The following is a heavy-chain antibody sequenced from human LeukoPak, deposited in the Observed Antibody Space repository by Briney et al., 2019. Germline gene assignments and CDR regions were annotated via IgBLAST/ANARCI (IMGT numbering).Heavy chain of an antibody. V-gene: IGHV3-74*01. CDR2: ISSDGRST. J-gene: IGHJ6*02. CDR3: ASHYGMDV. Sequence: PGGSLRLSCVDCVTTFSSDWMHWVRQAPGKGPVWISRISSDGRSTTYADSVKGRFTISRDNAKNTLFLQMNSLRADDTAVYYCASHYGMDVWGQGTTVTVSS. CDR1: VTTFSSDW.